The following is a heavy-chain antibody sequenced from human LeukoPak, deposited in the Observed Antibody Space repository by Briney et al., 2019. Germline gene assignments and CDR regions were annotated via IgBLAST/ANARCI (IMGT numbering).Heavy chain of an antibody. CDR2: IYYSGST. V-gene: IGHV4-59*01. J-gene: IGHJ6*02. CDR1: GGSISSYY. CDR3: ARVYGDYPPAEYYYYGMDV. Sequence: SETLSLTCTVSGGSISSYYWSWIRQPPGKGLEWIGYIYYSGSTNYNPSLKSRVTISVDTSKNQFSLKLSSVTPADPAVYYCARVYGDYPPAEYYYYGMDVWGQGTTVTVSS. D-gene: IGHD4-17*01.